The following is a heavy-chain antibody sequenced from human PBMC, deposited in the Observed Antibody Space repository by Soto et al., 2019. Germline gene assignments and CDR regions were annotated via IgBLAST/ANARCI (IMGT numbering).Heavy chain of an antibody. CDR3: TTGGLMVYSLDY. D-gene: IGHD2-8*01. CDR1: GFTFSNTW. Sequence: GGSLRLSCAASGFTFSNTWMNWVRQAPGKGLEWVGLIKSKTDGGTTDYAAPVKGRFIISRDDSKNTLYLQMNSLKTEDTAVYFCTTGGLMVYSLDYWGQGALVTVSS. J-gene: IGHJ4*02. V-gene: IGHV3-15*07. CDR2: IKSKTDGGTT.